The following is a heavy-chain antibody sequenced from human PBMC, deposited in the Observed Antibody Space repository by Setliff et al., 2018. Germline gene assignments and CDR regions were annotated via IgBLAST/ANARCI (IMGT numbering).Heavy chain of an antibody. CDR2: IDTSSYWI. Sequence: GGSLRLSCAASGFTFDDYAMHWVRQAPGKGLEWVSSIDTSSYWIYYADSVKGRFTISRDNSKNTLYLQMNSLRPEDTAVYYCARTCSGSGCYAGLESWGQGTPVTVSS. CDR3: ARTCSGSGCYAGLES. D-gene: IGHD2-15*01. J-gene: IGHJ4*02. V-gene: IGHV3-21*01. CDR1: GFTFDDYA.